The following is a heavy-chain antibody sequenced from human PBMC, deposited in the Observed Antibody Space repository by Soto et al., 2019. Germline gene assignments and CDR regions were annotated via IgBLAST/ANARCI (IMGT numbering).Heavy chain of an antibody. CDR2: ISAYNGHT. D-gene: IGHD1-20*01. CDR3: ARADTLTGTTQYYFDY. CDR1: GYTFTIYG. V-gene: IGHV1-18*01. Sequence: ASVKVSCKTFGYTFTIYGISWVRQAPGQGLEWMGWISAYNGHTNYAQKLQGRVTMTMDTSRNTAFMELRGLRSDDTAVYYCARADTLTGTTQYYFDYWGQGTLVT. J-gene: IGHJ4*01.